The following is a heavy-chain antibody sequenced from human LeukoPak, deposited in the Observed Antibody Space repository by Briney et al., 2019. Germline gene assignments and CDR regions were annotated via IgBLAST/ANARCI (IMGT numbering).Heavy chain of an antibody. Sequence: GGTLRLSCAASGFTFSSYGMSWVRQAPGKGLEWVANIKQDGSEKYYVDSVKGRFTISRDNAKNSLYLQMNSLRAEDTAVYYCARPAGYPYYYYMDVWGKGTTVTISS. V-gene: IGHV3-7*01. CDR1: GFTFSSYG. D-gene: IGHD5-12*01. CDR2: IKQDGSEK. CDR3: ARPAGYPYYYYMDV. J-gene: IGHJ6*03.